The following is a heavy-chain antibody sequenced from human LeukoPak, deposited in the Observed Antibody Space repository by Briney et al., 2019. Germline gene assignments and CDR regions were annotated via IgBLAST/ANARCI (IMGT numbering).Heavy chain of an antibody. D-gene: IGHD3-10*01. CDR3: AREGYYGSGSPPSLYFDY. CDR1: GFTFSSYA. Sequence: GGSLRLSCEASGFTFSSYAMHWVRQAPGKGLEWVAVISYDGSNKYYADSVKGRFTISRDNSKNTLSLQMNSLRPEDTAVYYCAREGYYGSGSPPSLYFDYWGQGTLVTVSS. V-gene: IGHV3-30-3*01. J-gene: IGHJ4*02. CDR2: ISYDGSNK.